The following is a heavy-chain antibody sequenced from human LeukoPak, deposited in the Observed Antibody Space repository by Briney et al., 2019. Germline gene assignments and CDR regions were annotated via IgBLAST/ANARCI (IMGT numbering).Heavy chain of an antibody. V-gene: IGHV4-34*01. D-gene: IGHD3-16*02. CDR3: ARADYVWGSYRTRYYFDY. CDR2: INHSGST. Sequence: SETLSLTCAVYGGSFSGYYWNWIRQPPGKGLEWIGEINHSGSTNYNPSLKSRVTISVDTSKNQFSLKLSSVTAADTAVYYCARADYVWGSYRTRYYFDYWGQGTLVTVSS. J-gene: IGHJ4*02. CDR1: GGSFSGYY.